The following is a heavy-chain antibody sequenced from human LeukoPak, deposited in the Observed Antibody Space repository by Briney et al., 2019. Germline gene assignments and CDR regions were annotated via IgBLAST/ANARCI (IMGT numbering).Heavy chain of an antibody. CDR2: IKQDGSEK. Sequence: GGSLRLSCAASGFTFSSYWMSWVRQAPGRGLEWVANIKQDGSEKYYVDSVKGRFTISRDNAKNSLYLQMNSLRAEDTAVYYCASFNYYDSSGFDYWGQGTLVTVSS. D-gene: IGHD3-22*01. J-gene: IGHJ4*02. CDR1: GFTFSSYW. CDR3: ASFNYYDSSGFDY. V-gene: IGHV3-7*01.